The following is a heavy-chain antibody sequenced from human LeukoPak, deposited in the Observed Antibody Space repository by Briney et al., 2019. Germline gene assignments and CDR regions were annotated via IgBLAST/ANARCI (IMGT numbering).Heavy chain of an antibody. Sequence: GGSLRLSCAASGFTFSSYSMNWVRQAPGKGLEWVSSISSSSSYIYYADSVKGRFTISRDNSKNNLYLQMSSLRAEDTAVYYYANLGHSGHDDKGSDYWGQGTLVTVSS. CDR2: ISSSSSYI. D-gene: IGHD5-12*01. V-gene: IGHV3-21*01. J-gene: IGHJ4*02. CDR1: GFTFSSYS. CDR3: ANLGHSGHDDKGSDY.